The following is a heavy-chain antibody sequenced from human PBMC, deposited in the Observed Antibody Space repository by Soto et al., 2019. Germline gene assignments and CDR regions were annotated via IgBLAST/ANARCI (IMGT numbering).Heavy chain of an antibody. CDR3: ARLRLQWSFDL. CDR2: VFFSGHT. Sequence: SETLSLTCTVSGGSIRSSSDYWGWVRQPPGKGLEWIGNVFFSGHTYYNPSLKSRVTISVDTSKNQFSLKLSSVTAADTAVYYCARLRLQWSFDLWGRGTLVTVSS. CDR1: GGSIRSSSDY. J-gene: IGHJ2*01. D-gene: IGHD3-16*01. V-gene: IGHV4-39*01.